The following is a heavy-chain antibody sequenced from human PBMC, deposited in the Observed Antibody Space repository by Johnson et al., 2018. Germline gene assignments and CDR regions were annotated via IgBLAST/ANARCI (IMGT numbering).Heavy chain of an antibody. Sequence: QVQLVQTGGGVAQPGNSLRLSCAASGFTFSSYAMHWVRQAPGKGLEWVALISYDETSKYYSDSVKGRFAISRGNSENMLYLQMNRRRPEDTAVYYCARDQGVIAATAPRRHMDVWGKGTTVTVSS. V-gene: IGHV3-30*09. J-gene: IGHJ6*03. CDR2: ISYDETSK. D-gene: IGHD6-25*01. CDR3: ARDQGVIAATAPRRHMDV. CDR1: GFTFSSYA.